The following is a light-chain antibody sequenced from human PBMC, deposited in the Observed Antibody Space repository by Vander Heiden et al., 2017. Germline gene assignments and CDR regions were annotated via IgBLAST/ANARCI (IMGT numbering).Light chain of an antibody. CDR3: AAWDGSLFTYV. J-gene: IGLJ1*01. CDR1: RSSIGTNT. CDR2: STN. Sequence: QSGLTQPPSASGTPGQRVTIACSGSRSSIGTNTVNWYQVVPGTAPKLLIHSTNQRPSGVPDRFSGSKSGTSASLAISGLQSEDEADYFCAAWDGSLFTYVFGTGTEVSVL. V-gene: IGLV1-44*01.